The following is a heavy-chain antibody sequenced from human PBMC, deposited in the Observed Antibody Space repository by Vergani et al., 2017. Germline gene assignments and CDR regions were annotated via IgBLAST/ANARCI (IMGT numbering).Heavy chain of an antibody. CDR2: INPNSGGT. Sequence: QVQLVQSGAEVKKPGASVKVSCKASGDTFTGYYMHWVRQAPGQGLEWMGWINPNSGGTNYAQKFQGRVTMTRDTSISTAYMELSRLRSDDTAVYYCARGRITMVRGVNRDAFDIWGQGTMVTVSS. CDR1: GDTFTGYY. D-gene: IGHD3-10*01. V-gene: IGHV1-2*02. CDR3: ARGRITMVRGVNRDAFDI. J-gene: IGHJ3*02.